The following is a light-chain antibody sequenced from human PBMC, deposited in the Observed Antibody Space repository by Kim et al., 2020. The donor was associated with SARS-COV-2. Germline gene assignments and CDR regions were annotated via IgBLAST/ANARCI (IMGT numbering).Light chain of an antibody. Sequence: SYELTQPPSVSVAPGKTARITCGGNNIGSKSVHWYQQRPGQAPVLVIYYDNDRPSGIPERFSGSNSGGTATLTISRVEAGDEADFYCQVWDTTSHHWVFGGGTQLTVL. V-gene: IGLV3-21*04. CDR3: QVWDTTSHHWV. J-gene: IGLJ3*02. CDR2: YDN. CDR1: NIGSKS.